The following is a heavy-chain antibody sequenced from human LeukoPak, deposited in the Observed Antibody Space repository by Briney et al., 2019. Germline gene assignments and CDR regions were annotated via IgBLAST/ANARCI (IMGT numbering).Heavy chain of an antibody. D-gene: IGHD1-14*01. V-gene: IGHV4-39*01. CDR1: GGSISGDMSGGVYY. J-gene: IGHJ4*02. Sequence: KPSETLSLTCTVSGGSISGDMSGGVYYWGWIRQAPGKRLQWIGNVAHSWSMFKNPSLESRVSLFVEASKNQFSLKLNPVTAADTAVYYCARLDHGAASAGDRSDSWGRGIQVTVSS. CDR3: ARLDHGAASAGDRSDS. CDR2: VAHSWSM.